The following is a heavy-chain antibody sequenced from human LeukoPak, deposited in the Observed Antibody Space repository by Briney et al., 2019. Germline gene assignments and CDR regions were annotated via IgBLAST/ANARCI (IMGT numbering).Heavy chain of an antibody. D-gene: IGHD4-23*01. CDR2: IYSGGST. CDR3: AIQPDYGGNSYYYYYGMDV. V-gene: IGHV3-66*01. Sequence: GSLRLSCAASGFTFSSYAMSWVRQAPGKGLEWVSVIYSGGSTYYADSVKGRFTISRDNSKNTLYLQMNSLRAEDTAVYYCAIQPDYGGNSYYYYYGMDVWGQGTTVTVSS. J-gene: IGHJ6*02. CDR1: GFTFSSYA.